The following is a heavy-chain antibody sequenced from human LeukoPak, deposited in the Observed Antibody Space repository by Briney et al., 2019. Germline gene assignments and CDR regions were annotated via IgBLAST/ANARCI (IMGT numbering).Heavy chain of an antibody. Sequence: ASVKVSCKTSGGTFSSHGISWVRLAPGQGLEWMGTVIPIFGITNYAQNFQDRVTITADVSTSTGYMELSSLRAEDTAVYYCASLNFRYWGQGTLVTVSS. D-gene: IGHD1-20*01. CDR3: ASLNFRY. V-gene: IGHV1-69*13. CDR1: GGTFSSHG. CDR2: VIPIFGIT. J-gene: IGHJ4*02.